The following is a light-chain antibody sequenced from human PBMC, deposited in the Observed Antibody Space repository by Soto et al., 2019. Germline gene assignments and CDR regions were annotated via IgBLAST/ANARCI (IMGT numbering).Light chain of an antibody. J-gene: IGKJ5*01. CDR2: GIS. Sequence: EIVMTQSPATLSVSPGESATLSCRASQSVNSNYLAWYQQKTGQAPRLLIYGISKRATDIPDRFSGSGSGTELNLTISRLQPEDFATYYCQQHGQWPITFGQGTRLEIK. CDR1: QSVNSN. V-gene: IGKV3D-15*01. CDR3: QQHGQWPIT.